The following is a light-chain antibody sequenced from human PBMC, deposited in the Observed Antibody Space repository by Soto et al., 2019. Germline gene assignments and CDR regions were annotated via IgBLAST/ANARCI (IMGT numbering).Light chain of an antibody. Sequence: DIQMTQSPSSLSASVGDRVTITCRASQSISTFSNWYQQKPGKAPKLLIYAASSLKDGVPSRFSGSGAATDFTLTISSLQPEDFATYYCQQGFITPYTFGQGTKVQIK. CDR3: QQGFITPYT. V-gene: IGKV1-39*01. CDR1: QSISTF. J-gene: IGKJ2*01. CDR2: AAS.